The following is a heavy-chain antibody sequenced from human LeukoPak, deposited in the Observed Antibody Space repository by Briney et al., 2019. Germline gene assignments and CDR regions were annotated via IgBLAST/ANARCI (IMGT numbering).Heavy chain of an antibody. CDR3: AKSYDYGDYVGGRQNWYFAL. Sequence: GGSLRLSCAPSGFTFSSYGMHWVRQAPGKGLEWVAVISYDGSNEYYADSVEGRFTISRDNSKNTLYLQMNSLRAEDTAVYYCAKSYDYGDYVGGRQNWYFALWGRGTLVTVSS. J-gene: IGHJ2*01. D-gene: IGHD4-17*01. CDR1: GFTFSSYG. V-gene: IGHV3-30*18. CDR2: ISYDGSNE.